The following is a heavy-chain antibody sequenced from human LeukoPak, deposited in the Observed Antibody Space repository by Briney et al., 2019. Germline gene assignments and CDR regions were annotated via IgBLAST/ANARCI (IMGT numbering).Heavy chain of an antibody. CDR1: GFTFNDYA. CDR2: ISDTRRRT. D-gene: IGHD3-16*02. V-gene: IGHV3-23*01. Sequence: PGGSLRLSCAASGFTFNDYAMSWVRQAAGKGLEWVAGISDTRRRTYYTDSMKGRFTISRDDSKKTVSLRMNTLRAEDTAIYFCARHDSFIPYWGQGTLVTVSS. CDR3: ARHDSFIPY. J-gene: IGHJ4*02.